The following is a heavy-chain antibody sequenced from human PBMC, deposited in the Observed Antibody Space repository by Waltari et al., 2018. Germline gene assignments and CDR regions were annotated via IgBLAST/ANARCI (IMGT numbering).Heavy chain of an antibody. CDR3: ARGVLWFREFANWFDP. J-gene: IGHJ5*02. V-gene: IGHV5-51*01. CDR2: IYPGDSDT. CDR1: GYSFTSYW. Sequence: EVPLVQSGAEVKKPGESLKISCKGSGYSFTSYWIGWVRQLPGKGLEWMGIIYPGDSDTRYSPSFQGQVTISADKSISTAYLQWSSLKASDTAMYYCARGVLWFREFANWFDPGAREPWSPSPQ. D-gene: IGHD3-10*01.